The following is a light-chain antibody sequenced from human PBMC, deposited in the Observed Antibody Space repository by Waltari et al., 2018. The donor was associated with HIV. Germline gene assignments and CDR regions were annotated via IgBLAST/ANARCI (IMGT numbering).Light chain of an antibody. J-gene: IGLJ3*02. V-gene: IGLV1-44*01. Sequence: QSVLTQPPSASGTPGQRVTIPCSGSSSNIESYPVSWYQQLPGPAPKLLLYSNNQRPSGVPDRFSGSKSGTSASLAISGLQSEDEADFYCAAWDDSLNGWVFGGGTKLTVL. CDR1: SSNIESYP. CDR3: AAWDDSLNGWV. CDR2: SNN.